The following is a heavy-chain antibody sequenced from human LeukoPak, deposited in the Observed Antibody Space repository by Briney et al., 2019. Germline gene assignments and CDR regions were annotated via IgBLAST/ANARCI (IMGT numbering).Heavy chain of an antibody. Sequence: GGSLRLSCAASGFTFSEYSMNWVRQAPGKGLEWVSFISTSSSHIYYGDSVKGRFTISRDNARNSVSLQINSLRAEDTAVYYCARQVSGYGSGSFYFDYWGQGMLVTVSS. CDR1: GFTFSEYS. V-gene: IGHV3-21*01. D-gene: IGHD3-10*01. CDR2: ISTSSSHI. J-gene: IGHJ4*02. CDR3: ARQVSGYGSGSFYFDY.